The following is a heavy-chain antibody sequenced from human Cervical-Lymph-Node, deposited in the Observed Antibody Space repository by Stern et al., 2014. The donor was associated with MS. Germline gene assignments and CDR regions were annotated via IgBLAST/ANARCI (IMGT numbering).Heavy chain of an antibody. CDR1: GYTFASHG. D-gene: IGHD6-19*01. CDR3: ARDAVAGGTGVIGF. V-gene: IGHV1-18*04. J-gene: IGHJ4*02. Sequence: QVQLGQYGAEVKKPGASVKVSCKASGYTFASHGFSWVRQAPGQGLEWLGGISAYNGNTNYAPKLQGRLTMTRDTSTNTVYMELRSLRSDDSAIYYCARDAVAGGTGVIGFWGQGTLVTVSS. CDR2: ISAYNGNT.